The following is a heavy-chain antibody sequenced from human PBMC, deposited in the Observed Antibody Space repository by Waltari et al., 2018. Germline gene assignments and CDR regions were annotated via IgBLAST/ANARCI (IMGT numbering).Heavy chain of an antibody. Sequence: QVQLVQSGAEVKKPGSSVKVSCKASGGTFSRYAISWLRQAPGQVLEGLGMNIPSCGRANYEQKVQGRVTITADESTSTAYMELSSLRSEDTAVYYCARDYAEMGAFDIWGQGTMVTVSS. CDR2: NIPSCGRA. J-gene: IGHJ3*02. CDR1: GGTFSRYA. CDR3: ARDYAEMGAFDI. D-gene: IGHD3-16*01. V-gene: IGHV1-69*15.